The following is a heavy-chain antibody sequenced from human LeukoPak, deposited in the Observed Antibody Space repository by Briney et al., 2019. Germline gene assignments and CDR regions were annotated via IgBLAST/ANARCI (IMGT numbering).Heavy chain of an antibody. D-gene: IGHD6-19*01. J-gene: IGHJ2*01. CDR3: ARDRAAVAYWYFDL. V-gene: IGHV3-53*01. Sequence: GGSLRLSCAASGFTVSSNYMSWVRQAPGKGLEWVSVIYSGGSTYYADSVKGRFTISRDNSKNTLYLQMNSLRAEDTAVYYCARDRAAVAYWYFDLWGRDTLVTVSS. CDR2: IYSGGST. CDR1: GFTVSSNY.